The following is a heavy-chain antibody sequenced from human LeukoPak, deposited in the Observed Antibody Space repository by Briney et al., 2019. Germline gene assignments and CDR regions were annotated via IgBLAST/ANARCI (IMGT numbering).Heavy chain of an antibody. CDR3: ASAIFGVVTRFDY. J-gene: IGHJ4*02. CDR1: GGSISSGDYY. Sequence: SQTLSLTCTVSGGSISSGDYYWSWIRQPPGKGLEWIGYIYYSGSTYYNPSLKSRVTISVDTSKNQFSLKLSSVTAADTAVYYCASAIFGVVTRFDYWGQGTLVTVSS. V-gene: IGHV4-30-4*01. CDR2: IYYSGST. D-gene: IGHD3-3*01.